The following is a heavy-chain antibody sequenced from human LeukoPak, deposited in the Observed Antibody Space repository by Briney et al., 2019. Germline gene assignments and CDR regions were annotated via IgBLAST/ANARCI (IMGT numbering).Heavy chain of an antibody. D-gene: IGHD2-2*01. CDR1: GGSISSGSSY. Sequence: SETLSLTCSVSGGSISSGSSYWGWLRQPPGMGLEWIGSIYYSGTTYYNPSLNSLVTISVDSSKKQFSQMVSSVTAEATAEYYCAELFTGMVVIPAAIHYYGMDVWGKGNTVTVSS. V-gene: IGHV4-39*01. CDR3: AELFTGMVVIPAAIHYYGMDV. CDR2: IYYSGTT. J-gene: IGHJ6*04.